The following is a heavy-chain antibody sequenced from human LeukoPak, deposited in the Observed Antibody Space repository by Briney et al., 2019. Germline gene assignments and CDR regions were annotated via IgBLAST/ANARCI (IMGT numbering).Heavy chain of an antibody. CDR1: GFTISNAW. J-gene: IGHJ4*02. Sequence: GGSLRLSCAASGFTISNAWMSWVRQAPGKGLEWVANINQDGSEKFFVDSVKGRFTISRDNAKQSLYLQMNSLGADDTAVYYCARDPHYYDRSGYSYWGQGSLVTVSS. CDR3: ARDPHYYDRSGYSY. D-gene: IGHD3-22*01. CDR2: INQDGSEK. V-gene: IGHV3-7*03.